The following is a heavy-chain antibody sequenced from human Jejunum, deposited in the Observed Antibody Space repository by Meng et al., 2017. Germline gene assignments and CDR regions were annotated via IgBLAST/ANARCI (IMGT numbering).Heavy chain of an antibody. D-gene: IGHD6-19*01. J-gene: IGHJ4*02. CDR1: GFTVRSNF. V-gene: IGHV3-66*02. CDR2: INTSGDT. Sequence: GESLKISCAASGFTVRSNFMSWVRQAPGKGLEWVSIINTSGDTKHADSVKGRFTISRDNSKNTLDLQMYSLRTEDTAVYYCARGSRGSGWYNDYWGRGTLVTVSS. CDR3: ARGSRGSGWYNDY.